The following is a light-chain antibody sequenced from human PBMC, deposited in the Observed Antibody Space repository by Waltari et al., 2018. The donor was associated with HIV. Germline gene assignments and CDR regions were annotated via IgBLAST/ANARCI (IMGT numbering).Light chain of an antibody. CDR2: RDR. CDR1: DSNIGASYD. J-gene: IGLJ3*02. CDR3: HSYDSRLSGSV. V-gene: IGLV1-40*01. Sequence: QSVLTQPPSVSGAPGQRVTISCTGSDSNIGASYDVHWYKHHPGTVPKLLISRDRHRPSGVPDRFSGSKSGSSASLAISGLQAEDEAYYYCHSYDSRLSGSVFGGGTKLTVL.